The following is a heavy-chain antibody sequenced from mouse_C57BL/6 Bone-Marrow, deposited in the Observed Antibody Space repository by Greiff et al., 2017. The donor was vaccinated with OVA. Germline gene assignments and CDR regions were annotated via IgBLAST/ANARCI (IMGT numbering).Heavy chain of an antibody. CDR3: AREGFYDGYYAAY. D-gene: IGHD2-3*01. CDR2: IDPSDSYT. V-gene: IGHV1-50*01. J-gene: IGHJ3*01. CDR1: GYTFTSYW. Sequence: QVQLQQPGAELVKPGASVKLSCKASGYTFTSYWMQWVKQRPGQGLAWIGEIDPSDSYTNYNQKFKGKATLTVDTSSSPAYMQLSSLTSEDSAVYYCAREGFYDGYYAAYWGQGTLVTVSA.